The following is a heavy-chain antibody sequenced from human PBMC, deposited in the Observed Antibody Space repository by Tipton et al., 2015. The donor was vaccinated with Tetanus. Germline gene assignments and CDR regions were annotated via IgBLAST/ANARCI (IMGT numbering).Heavy chain of an antibody. Sequence: TLSLTCAVYGGSFSGYYWSWIRQPPGKGLEWIGEINHSGSTNYNPSLKSRVTISVDTSKNQFSLKLSSVTATDTAVYYCARVMDNSTSDIWGQGTMVTVSS. CDR3: ARVMDNSTSDI. V-gene: IGHV4-34*01. CDR1: GGSFSGYY. CDR2: INHSGST. D-gene: IGHD6-13*01. J-gene: IGHJ3*02.